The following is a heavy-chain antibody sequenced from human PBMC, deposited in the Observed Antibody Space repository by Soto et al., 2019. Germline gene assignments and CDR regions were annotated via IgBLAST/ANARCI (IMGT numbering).Heavy chain of an antibody. Sequence: EVQLVESGGGLAQPGGSLRLSCAASGFTFSSYGMNWVRQAPGKGLEWVSYISTGSASMYYADSVKGRFTISRDNAKNSLFLQMNSLRDGDTAVYYCARDSASYSSSSGSYWYLDLWGRGTLVTVSS. CDR2: ISTGSASM. J-gene: IGHJ2*01. CDR3: ARDSASYSSSSGSYWYLDL. CDR1: GFTFSSYG. V-gene: IGHV3-48*02. D-gene: IGHD6-6*01.